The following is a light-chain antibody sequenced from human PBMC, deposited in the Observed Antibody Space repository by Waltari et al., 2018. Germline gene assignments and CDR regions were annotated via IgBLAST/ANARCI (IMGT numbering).Light chain of an antibody. CDR1: KLGNKY. V-gene: IGLV3-1*01. CDR2: QDS. CDR3: QAWDSSTVV. J-gene: IGLJ2*01. Sequence: SYELTQSPSVSVSPGQTASIICSGGKLGNKYACWYQQKPGQSPVLVIYQDSQRPSGIPERFSGSNSGNTATLTISGTQAMDEADYYCQAWDSSTVVFGGGTKLTVL.